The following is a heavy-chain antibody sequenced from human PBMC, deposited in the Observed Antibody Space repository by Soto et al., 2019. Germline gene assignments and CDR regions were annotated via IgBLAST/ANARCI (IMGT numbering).Heavy chain of an antibody. CDR2: TYLRSKWYN. Sequence: QIQLQQSGPGLVKPSQTLSLTCVISGDSVSTNSATWNWIRQSPSRGLEWLGRTYLRSKWYNEYAVSVKSPIAIRAATTTVLFPLQLSSVTPEDTAVYFCARAAVAFDAFDLWGQGTVVTVSS. CDR3: ARAAVAFDAFDL. V-gene: IGHV6-1*01. CDR1: GDSVSTNSAT. J-gene: IGHJ3*01. D-gene: IGHD2-15*01.